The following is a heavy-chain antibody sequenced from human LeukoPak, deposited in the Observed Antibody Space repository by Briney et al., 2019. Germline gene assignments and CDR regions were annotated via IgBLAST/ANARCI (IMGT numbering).Heavy chain of an antibody. V-gene: IGHV3-30-3*01. J-gene: IGHJ4*02. CDR2: ISYDGSNK. Sequence: GGSLRLSCAASGFTFSSYAMHWVRQAPGKGLEWVAVISYDGSNKYYADSVKGRFTISRDNSKNTLYLQMNSLRAEDAAVYYCAKGGSNNWSFDNWGQGTLVTVSS. D-gene: IGHD1-1*01. CDR1: GFTFSSYA. CDR3: AKGGSNNWSFDN.